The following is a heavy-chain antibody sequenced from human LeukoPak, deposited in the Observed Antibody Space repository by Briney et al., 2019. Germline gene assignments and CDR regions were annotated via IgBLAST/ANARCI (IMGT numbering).Heavy chain of an antibody. J-gene: IGHJ4*02. D-gene: IGHD6-13*01. Sequence: SETLSLTCTVSGGPISGYYWSWIRQPPGRGLEWIAYINYSGGSNYNPSLKSRVTISVDTSKNQFSLKLSSVTAADTAVYYCARSRSSSFDYWGQGTLVTVSS. V-gene: IGHV4-59*12. CDR2: INYSGGS. CDR3: ARSRSSSFDY. CDR1: GGPISGYY.